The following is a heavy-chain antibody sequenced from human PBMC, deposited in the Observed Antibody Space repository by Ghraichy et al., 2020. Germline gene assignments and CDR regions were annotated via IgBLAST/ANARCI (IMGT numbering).Heavy chain of an antibody. V-gene: IGHV4-39*02. D-gene: IGHD3-3*01. CDR3: ARSHYDFWSGYSNFDF. CDR1: GDSISGSNYY. J-gene: IGHJ4*02. CDR2: IYYSGTT. Sequence: SETLSLTCTVSGDSISGSNYYWGWIRQPPGKGLEWIGTIYYSGTTYYNPSLKSRVTMSVDTFKNHFSLKLTSVTAADTAVYYCARSHYDFWSGYSNFDFWGQGTLVSVSS.